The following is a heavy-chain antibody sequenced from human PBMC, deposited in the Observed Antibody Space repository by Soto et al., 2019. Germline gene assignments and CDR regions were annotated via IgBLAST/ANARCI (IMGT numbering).Heavy chain of an antibody. Sequence: QLQLLESGPGLVKPSETLSLTCTVSGGSIRSRSYYWGWVRQPPGKGLEWIGSIHDSGTTFYNPSLKGRVTMSGDPSKGQFYLTLNSVTAADTAVYYCATTAAETAGIWFDPWGQGTLVTVSS. V-gene: IGHV4-39*01. CDR3: ATTAAETAGIWFDP. J-gene: IGHJ5*02. D-gene: IGHD6-13*01. CDR1: GGSIRSRSYY. CDR2: IHDSGTT.